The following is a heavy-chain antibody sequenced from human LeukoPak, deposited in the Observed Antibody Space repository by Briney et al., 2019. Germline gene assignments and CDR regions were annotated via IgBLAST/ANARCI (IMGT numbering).Heavy chain of an antibody. CDR3: ARFNRGGSYYYYYYMDV. V-gene: IGHV1-8*02. D-gene: IGHD1-26*01. J-gene: IGHJ6*03. CDR2: VNPNSGDT. CDR1: GYSFTTYD. Sequence: ASVKVSCKASGYSFTTYDIHWVRQAPGRGPEWMGWVNPNSGDTGSPQNFQGRVTMTRNTSISTAYMELSSLRSEDTAVYYCARFNRGGSYYYYYYMDVWGKGTTVTISS.